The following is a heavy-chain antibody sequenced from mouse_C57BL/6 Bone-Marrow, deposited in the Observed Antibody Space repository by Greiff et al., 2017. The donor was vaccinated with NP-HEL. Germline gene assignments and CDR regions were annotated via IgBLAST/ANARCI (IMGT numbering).Heavy chain of an antibody. D-gene: IGHD2-1*01. J-gene: IGHJ3*01. CDR3: ARDGNYLAWFAY. CDR1: GFNIKDDY. Sequence: EVQLQQSGAELVRPGASVKLSCTASGFNIKDDYMHWVKQRPEQGLEWIGRIDPANGNTKYAPKFQGKATITADTSSNTAYLQLSSLTSEDTAIYYCARDGNYLAWFAYWGQGTLVTVSA. V-gene: IGHV14-3*01. CDR2: IDPANGNT.